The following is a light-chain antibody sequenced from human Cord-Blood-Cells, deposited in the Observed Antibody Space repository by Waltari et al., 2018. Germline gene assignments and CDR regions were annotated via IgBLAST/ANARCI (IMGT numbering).Light chain of an antibody. Sequence: DIVTTQSPLSLPVNPGEPAAISCRSSQSLLHSNGYNYLDWYLQKPGQSPQLLIYLGSNRASGVSDRFSGSGSGTDFTLKISRVEAEDVGVYYCMQALQTPTFGQGTKVEIK. V-gene: IGKV2-28*01. CDR2: LGS. CDR3: MQALQTPT. J-gene: IGKJ1*01. CDR1: QSLLHSNGYNY.